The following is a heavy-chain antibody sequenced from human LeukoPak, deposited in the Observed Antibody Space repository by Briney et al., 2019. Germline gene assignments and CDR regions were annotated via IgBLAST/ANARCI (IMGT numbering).Heavy chain of an antibody. J-gene: IGHJ6*02. D-gene: IGHD6-19*01. V-gene: IGHV3-15*01. CDR2: FKSKTDGGTT. CDR3: TTAYSSGWYYYYYYGMDV. Sequence: PGGSLRLFCAASGFTFSNAWMSWVRQAPGKGLEWVGRFKSKTDGGTTDYAAPVKGRFTISRDDSKNALYLQMNSLKTEDTAVYYCTTAYSSGWYYYYYYGMDVWGQGTTVTVSS. CDR1: GFTFSNAW.